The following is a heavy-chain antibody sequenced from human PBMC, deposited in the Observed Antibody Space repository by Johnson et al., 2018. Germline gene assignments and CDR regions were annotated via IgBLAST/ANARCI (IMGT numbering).Heavy chain of an antibody. Sequence: QVQLVESGAEVKKPGFSVKVSCKASGGTFSSYTINWVRQAPGQGLEWMGRIIPILGIANYAQKFQGRVTITAEKSTSTAYMELSSRRSEDTAVYYWARDTYVGRPSYYYYYMDVWGKGTTVTVSS. D-gene: IGHD3-16*01. V-gene: IGHV1-69*09. CDR1: GGTFSSYT. CDR2: IIPILGIA. J-gene: IGHJ6*03. CDR3: ARDTYVGRPSYYYYYMDV.